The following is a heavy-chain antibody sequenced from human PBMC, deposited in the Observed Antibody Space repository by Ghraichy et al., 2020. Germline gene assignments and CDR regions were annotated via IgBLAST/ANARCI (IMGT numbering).Heavy chain of an antibody. CDR1: GYTFTGYY. CDR3: ARDLGPTGYYYYGMDV. J-gene: IGHJ6*02. D-gene: IGHD3-10*01. Sequence: ASVKVSCKASGYTFTGYYMHWVRQAPGQGLEWMGWINPNSGGTNYAQKFQGWVTMTRDTSISTAYMELSRLRSDDTAVYYCARDLGPTGYYYYGMDVWGQGTTVTVSS. CDR2: INPNSGGT. V-gene: IGHV1-2*04.